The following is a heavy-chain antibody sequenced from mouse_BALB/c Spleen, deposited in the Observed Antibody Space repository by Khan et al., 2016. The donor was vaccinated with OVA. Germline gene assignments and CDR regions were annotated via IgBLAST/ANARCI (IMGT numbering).Heavy chain of an antibody. CDR2: IDPEFGNT. CDR3: ARTEIHYYGSYAMDY. D-gene: IGHD1-2*01. Sequence: EVQLQESGAELVKPGASVKVSCTASGFNIKDTYIHWVKQRPEQGLEWIGRIDPEFGNTKYDPKFQDKATIIADTSSNTAYLHLSSLTSEDTAVYFCARTEIHYYGSYAMDYWGQGTSVTVSS. J-gene: IGHJ4*01. CDR1: GFNIKDTY. V-gene: IGHV14-3*02.